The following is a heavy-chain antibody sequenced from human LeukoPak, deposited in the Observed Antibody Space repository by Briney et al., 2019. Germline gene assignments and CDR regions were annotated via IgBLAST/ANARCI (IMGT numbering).Heavy chain of an antibody. V-gene: IGHV3-48*03. J-gene: IGHJ4*02. CDR2: ISSSGSTI. CDR1: GFTFSSYE. Sequence: GGSLRLSCAASGFTFSSYEMNWVRQAPGKGLEWVSYISSSGSTIYYADSVKGRFTISRDNSKNSLYPQMNSLRAEDTAVYYCAKGGATRGRFENWGQGTLVTVSS. D-gene: IGHD1-26*01. CDR3: AKGGATRGRFEN.